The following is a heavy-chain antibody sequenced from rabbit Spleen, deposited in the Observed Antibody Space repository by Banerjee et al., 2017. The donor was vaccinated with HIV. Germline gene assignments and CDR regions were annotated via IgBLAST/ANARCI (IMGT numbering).Heavy chain of an antibody. CDR1: GVSFTSNYY. CDR3: ARGSVFNVYAL. V-gene: IGHV1S40*01. Sequence: QSLEESGGDLVKPGASLTLTCTASGVSFTSNYYMCWVRQAPGKGLEWIACIDTGSSGFTYFASWAKGRFTISKTSSTTVTLQVPSLTAADTATYFCARGSVFNVYALWGPGTLVTVS. D-gene: IGHD6-1*01. CDR2: IDTGSSGFT. J-gene: IGHJ4*01.